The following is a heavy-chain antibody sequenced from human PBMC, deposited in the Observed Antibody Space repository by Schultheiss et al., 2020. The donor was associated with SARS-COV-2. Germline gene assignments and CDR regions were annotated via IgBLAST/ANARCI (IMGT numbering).Heavy chain of an antibody. V-gene: IGHV3-30*01. D-gene: IGHD6-25*01. CDR2: ISDDGSIK. Sequence: GESLKISCAASGFTFNYYAMYWVRQAPGKGLEWVTVISDDGSIKYYADSVKGRFTISRDNSKNTLYLQMNSLRPEDTAVYYCAKSGPGIPTAWFDPWGQGTLVTVSS. J-gene: IGHJ5*02. CDR3: AKSGPGIPTAWFDP. CDR1: GFTFNYYA.